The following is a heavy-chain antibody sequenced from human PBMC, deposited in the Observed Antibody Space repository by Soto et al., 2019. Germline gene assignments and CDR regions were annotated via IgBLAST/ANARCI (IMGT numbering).Heavy chain of an antibody. Sequence: EMQLLESGGGLVQPGGSLRLSCTASGFTFSNYAMTWVRQAPGKGLNWVSTINNVGYIYDADSVKGRFTISRDDARNTMYLQMNSLRGEDAAVYYCSKRGGFSDRYNYGMDVLGQGTTVIVSS. CDR1: GFTFSNYA. CDR3: SKRGGFSDRYNYGMDV. J-gene: IGHJ6*02. D-gene: IGHD2-21*02. V-gene: IGHV3-23*01. CDR2: INNVGYI.